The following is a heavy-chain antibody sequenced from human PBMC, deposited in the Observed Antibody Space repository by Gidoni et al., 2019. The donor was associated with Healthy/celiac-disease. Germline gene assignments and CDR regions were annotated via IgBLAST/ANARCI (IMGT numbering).Heavy chain of an antibody. CDR1: GGSFSGYY. Sequence: QVQLQQWGAGLLKPSETLSLTCADYGGSFSGYYWSWIREPPGKGLEWIWEINHSGSTNYNPSLKSRVTISVDTSKNQFSLKLISVTAADTAVYYCARGRNRGYSSSWYYYYYYMDVWGKGTTVTVSS. D-gene: IGHD6-13*01. J-gene: IGHJ6*03. CDR3: ARGRNRGYSSSWYYYYYYMDV. V-gene: IGHV4-34*01. CDR2: INHSGST.